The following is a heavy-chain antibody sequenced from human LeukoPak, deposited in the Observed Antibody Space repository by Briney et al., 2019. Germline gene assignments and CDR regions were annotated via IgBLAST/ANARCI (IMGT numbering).Heavy chain of an antibody. D-gene: IGHD3-9*01. V-gene: IGHV5-51*01. CDR1: GYSFTSYW. CDR2: IYPGDSDT. Sequence: GESLKISCKGSGYSFTSYWIGWVRQMPGKGLEWMGIIYPGDSDTRYSPSFQGQVTISADKSISTAYLQWSSLKASDTAMYYCARHGTNYDILTGPPDYWGQGTLVTVSS. CDR3: ARHGTNYDILTGPPDY. J-gene: IGHJ4*02.